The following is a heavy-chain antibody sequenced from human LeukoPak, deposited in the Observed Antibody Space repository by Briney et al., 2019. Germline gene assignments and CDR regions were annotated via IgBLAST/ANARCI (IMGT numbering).Heavy chain of an antibody. CDR3: ARGSPSYSSSSANWFDP. CDR2: INPNSGGT. V-gene: IGHV1-2*02. J-gene: IGHJ5*02. CDR1: GYTFTGYY. Sequence: EASVKVSCKASGYTFTGYYMHWVRQAPGQGLEWMAWINPNSGGTNYAQKFQGRVTMTRDTSISTAYMELSRLRSDDTAVYYCARGSPSYSSSSANWFDPWGQGTLVTVSS. D-gene: IGHD6-6*01.